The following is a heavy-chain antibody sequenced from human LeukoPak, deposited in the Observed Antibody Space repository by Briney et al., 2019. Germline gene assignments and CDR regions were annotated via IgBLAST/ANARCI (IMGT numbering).Heavy chain of an antibody. CDR1: GGSISSSSYY. D-gene: IGHD5-12*01. J-gene: IGHJ4*02. CDR2: INHSGST. V-gene: IGHV4-39*07. Sequence: SETLSLTCTVSGGSISSSSYYWSWIRQPPGKGLEWIGEINHSGSTNYNPSLKSRVTISVDTSKNQFSLKLSSVTAADTAVYYCARGATHSGYDYFSCPFFYWGQGTLVTVSS. CDR3: ARGATHSGYDYFSCPFFY.